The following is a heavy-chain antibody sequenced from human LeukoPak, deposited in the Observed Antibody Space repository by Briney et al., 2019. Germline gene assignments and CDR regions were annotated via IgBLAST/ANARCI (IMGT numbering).Heavy chain of an antibody. CDR2: INHEGGGI. CDR1: GFTFSESW. CDR3: ATYINWVAGDV. J-gene: IGHJ6*02. D-gene: IGHD1-1*01. V-gene: IGHV3-7*01. Sequence: GGSLRLSCAASGFTFSESWMTWVRQVPGQGLEWVAHINHEGGGIQYVDSVKSRFTISRDNAKGSVYLQMNSLRAEDTAIYHCATYINWVAGDVWGQGTTVIVSS.